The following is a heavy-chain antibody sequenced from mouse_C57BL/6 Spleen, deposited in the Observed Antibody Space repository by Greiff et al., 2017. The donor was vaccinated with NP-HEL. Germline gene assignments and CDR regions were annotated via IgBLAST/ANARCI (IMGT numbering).Heavy chain of an antibody. CDR3: ARYYCGSSLDY. D-gene: IGHD1-1*01. V-gene: IGHV1-69*01. CDR1: GYTFTSYW. Sequence: QVQLQQPGAELVMPGASVKLSCKASGYTFTSYWMHWVKQRPGQGLEWIGEIDPSDSYTNYNQKFKGKSTLTVDKSSSTAYMQLSSLTSEDSAVYYCARYYCGSSLDYWGQGTTLTVSS. J-gene: IGHJ2*01. CDR2: IDPSDSYT.